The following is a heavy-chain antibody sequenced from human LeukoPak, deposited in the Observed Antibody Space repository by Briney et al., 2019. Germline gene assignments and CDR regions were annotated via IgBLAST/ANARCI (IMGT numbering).Heavy chain of an antibody. Sequence: GALRPSCAVSGLKFSDAWMSWARQAPGKGLEWVGRIGNKADGGTTVYAAPVKGRFTISRDDSKNTVYLQMNSLKTEDTAVYYCLHYRSGWHWGQGTLVTVSS. V-gene: IGHV3-15*04. CDR3: LHYRSGWH. CDR2: IGNKADGGTT. D-gene: IGHD6-19*01. J-gene: IGHJ4*02. CDR1: GLKFSDAW.